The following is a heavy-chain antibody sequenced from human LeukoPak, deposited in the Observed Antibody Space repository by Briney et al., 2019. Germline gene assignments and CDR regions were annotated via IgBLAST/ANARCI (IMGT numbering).Heavy chain of an antibody. Sequence: GGSLRLSCAASGFTFSSYGMNWVRQAPGKGLEWVSAIIDSGVSTYYADSVKGRFTVSRDNSKNTLYLQMNSLRAEDTAVYYCARDSGSSGYYFDYWGQGTLVTVSS. CDR2: IIDSGVST. V-gene: IGHV3-23*01. CDR1: GFTFSSYG. CDR3: ARDSGSSGYYFDY. D-gene: IGHD1-26*01. J-gene: IGHJ4*02.